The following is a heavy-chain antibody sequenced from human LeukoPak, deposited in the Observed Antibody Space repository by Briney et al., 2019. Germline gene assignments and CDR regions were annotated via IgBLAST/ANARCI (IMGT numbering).Heavy chain of an antibody. CDR3: ARGGYCGGDCYLNYWYFDL. CDR2: MNPNSGNT. J-gene: IGHJ2*01. CDR1: GYTFTSYD. D-gene: IGHD2-21*02. Sequence: GASVKVSCKASGYTFTSYDINWVRQATGQGLEWMGWMNPNSGNTGYAQKFQGRVTITRNTSISTAYMELSSLRSEDTAVYYCARGGYCGGDCYLNYWYFDLWGRGTLVTVSS. V-gene: IGHV1-8*03.